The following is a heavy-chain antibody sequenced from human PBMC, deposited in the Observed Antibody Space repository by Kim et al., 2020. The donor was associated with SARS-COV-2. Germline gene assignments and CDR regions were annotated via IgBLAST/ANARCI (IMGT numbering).Heavy chain of an antibody. D-gene: IGHD6-19*01. J-gene: IGHJ1*01. Sequence: GGSLRLSCVISGYKITDYWMHWVRQAPGKGLEWVSRILTDGSSASYADSVQGRFTISRDRAKKTLYLQMDSLREEDTAVYYCAIGVSVADFWGQGTLVSVPS. CDR2: ILTDGSSA. CDR3: AIGVSVADF. V-gene: IGHV3-74*01. CDR1: GYKITDYW.